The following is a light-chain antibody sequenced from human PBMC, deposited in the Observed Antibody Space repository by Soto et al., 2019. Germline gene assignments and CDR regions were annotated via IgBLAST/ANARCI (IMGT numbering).Light chain of an antibody. CDR3: QQYNNWPWT. J-gene: IGKJ1*01. CDR1: QRISTN. Sequence: MTQSPPILSVSPGEGATLSCRASQRISTNLAWYQHIPGQAPRLLIYDASNRATTFPARFSGSGSGTDFTLTISSLQSEDFAVYYCQQYNNWPWTFGQGTKVDIK. CDR2: DAS. V-gene: IGKV3-15*01.